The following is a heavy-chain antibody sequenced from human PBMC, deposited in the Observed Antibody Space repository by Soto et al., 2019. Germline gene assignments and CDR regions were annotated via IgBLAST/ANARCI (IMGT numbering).Heavy chain of an antibody. D-gene: IGHD2-8*01. J-gene: IGHJ4*02. CDR3: AAVGHCTNGVCYRSFDY. CDR2: IVVGSGNT. V-gene: IGHV1-58*02. CDR1: GFTFTSSA. Sequence: SVKVSCKASGFTFTSSAMQWVRQARGQRFEWIGWIVVGSGNTNYAQKFQERVTITRDMSTSTAYMELSSLRSEDTAVYYSAAVGHCTNGVCYRSFDYWGQGTLVTVSS.